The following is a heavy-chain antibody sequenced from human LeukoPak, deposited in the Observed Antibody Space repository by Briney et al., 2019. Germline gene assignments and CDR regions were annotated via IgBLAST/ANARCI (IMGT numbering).Heavy chain of an antibody. Sequence: ASEALSLTCTVSGGSITSSNYYWGWIRQPPGKGLEWIGSFYYSGSTNYNPSLKSRVTISVDTSKNQFSLKLSSVTAADTAVYYCVYYYGSGSVEYWGQGTLVTVSS. CDR3: VYYYGSGSVEY. CDR1: GGSITSSNYY. V-gene: IGHV4-39*01. CDR2: FYYSGST. D-gene: IGHD3-10*01. J-gene: IGHJ4*02.